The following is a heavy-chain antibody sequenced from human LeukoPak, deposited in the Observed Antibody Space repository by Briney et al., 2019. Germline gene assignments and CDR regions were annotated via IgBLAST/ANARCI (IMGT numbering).Heavy chain of an antibody. CDR1: GYTFTSYY. J-gene: IGHJ5*02. D-gene: IGHD2-21*01. V-gene: IGHV1-46*01. CDR2: INPSGGST. Sequence: ASVKVSCKASGYTFTSYYMHWVRQAPGQGLEWMGIINPSGGSTSYAQKFQGRVTMTRDMFTSTVYMELSSLRSEDTAVYYCARDHVDNWFDPWGQGTLVTAS. CDR3: ARDHVDNWFDP.